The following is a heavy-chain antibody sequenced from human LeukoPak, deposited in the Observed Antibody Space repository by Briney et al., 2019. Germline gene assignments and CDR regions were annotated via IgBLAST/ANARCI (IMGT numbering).Heavy chain of an antibody. CDR2: IYSSGST. V-gene: IGHV4-61*02. CDR1: GVSISSGSYY. CDR3: ARGEYDSSAYWGYYFEN. D-gene: IGHD3-22*01. Sequence: SETLSLTCTVSGVSISSGSYYWSWVRQPAGKGLEWIGRIYSSGSTNYSPSFKSRVTISVDTSKNQFSLNLSSVTAAETAVYYCARGEYDSSAYWGYYFENWGQGTLVTVSS. J-gene: IGHJ4*02.